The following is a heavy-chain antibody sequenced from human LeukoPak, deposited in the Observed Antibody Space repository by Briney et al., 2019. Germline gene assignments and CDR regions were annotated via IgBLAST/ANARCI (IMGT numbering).Heavy chain of an antibody. Sequence: PSETLSLTCTVSGGSISSYYRSWIRQPPGKGLEWIGYIYYSGSTNYNPSLKSRVTISVDTSKNQFSLKLSSVTAADTAVYYCARERGYCSGGSCSRVFDYWGQGTLVTVSS. D-gene: IGHD2-15*01. V-gene: IGHV4-59*01. J-gene: IGHJ4*02. CDR1: GGSISSYY. CDR3: ARERGYCSGGSCSRVFDY. CDR2: IYYSGST.